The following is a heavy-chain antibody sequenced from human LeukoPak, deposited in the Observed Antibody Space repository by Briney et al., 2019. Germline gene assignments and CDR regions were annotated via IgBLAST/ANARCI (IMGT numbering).Heavy chain of an antibody. J-gene: IGHJ4*02. Sequence: PGGSLRLSCAASGFTFSSYAMSWVRQAPGKGLEWVANIKQDGSEKYYVDSVKGRFTISRDNAKNSVYLQMNSLRAEDTGVYYCARYPRPSYYFDYWGRGTLATISS. D-gene: IGHD5-12*01. CDR3: ARYPRPSYYFDY. CDR1: GFTFSSYA. CDR2: IKQDGSEK. V-gene: IGHV3-7*01.